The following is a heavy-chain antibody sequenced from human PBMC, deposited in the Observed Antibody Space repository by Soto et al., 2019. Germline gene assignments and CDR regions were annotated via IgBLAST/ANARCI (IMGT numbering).Heavy chain of an antibody. CDR1: GYTFTSYA. CDR2: INAGDGNT. D-gene: IGHD6-19*01. J-gene: IGHJ3*02. Sequence: GASVKVSCKASGYTFTSYAMHWVRQAPGQRLEWMGWINAGDGNTKYSQKFQGRVTITRDTSASTAYMELSSLRSEDTAVYYCARDLYSSGWYDAFDIWGQGTMVTASS. V-gene: IGHV1-3*01. CDR3: ARDLYSSGWYDAFDI.